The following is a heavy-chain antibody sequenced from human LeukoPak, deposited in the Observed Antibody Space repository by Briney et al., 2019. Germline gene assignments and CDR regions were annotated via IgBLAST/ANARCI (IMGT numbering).Heavy chain of an antibody. CDR2: IYYSGST. J-gene: IGHJ3*02. Sequence: SETLSLTCTVSGGSISSYYWSWIRQPPGKGLEWIGYIYYSGSTNYNPSLKSRVTISVDTSKNQFSLKLSSVTAADTAVYYCARGAPYCSSTSCADAFDTWGQGTMVTVSS. CDR3: ARGAPYCSSTSCADAFDT. V-gene: IGHV4-59*01. D-gene: IGHD2-2*01. CDR1: GGSISSYY.